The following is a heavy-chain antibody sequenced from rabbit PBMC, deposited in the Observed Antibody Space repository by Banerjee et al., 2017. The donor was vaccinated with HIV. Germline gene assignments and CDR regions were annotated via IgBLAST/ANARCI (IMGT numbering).Heavy chain of an antibody. CDR2: IYNGDGST. CDR3: ARSAYANSLYYGMDL. Sequence: EESGGDLVKPGASLTLTCTASGFFFSSSYWICWVRQAPGKGLEWIACIYNGDGSTYYASWVNGRFTISRSTSLNTVTLQMTSLTAADTATYFCARSAYANSLYYGMDLWGPGTLVTVS. D-gene: IGHD1-1*01. CDR1: GFFFSSSYW. V-gene: IGHV1S47*01. J-gene: IGHJ6*01.